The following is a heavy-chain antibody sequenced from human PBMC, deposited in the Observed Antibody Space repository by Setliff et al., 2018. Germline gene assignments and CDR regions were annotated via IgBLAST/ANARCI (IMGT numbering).Heavy chain of an antibody. Sequence: PGGSLRLSCAASGFTFSRYWMSWVRQAPGRGLEWVANINQVGNARYYVDSVKGRFTISRDNAKNSLSLQMNNLRTEDTAVYYCFGAGTCSYWGQGTLVTVSS. CDR1: GFTFSRYW. CDR2: INQVGNAR. D-gene: IGHD3-10*01. J-gene: IGHJ4*02. CDR3: FGAGTCSY. V-gene: IGHV3-7*01.